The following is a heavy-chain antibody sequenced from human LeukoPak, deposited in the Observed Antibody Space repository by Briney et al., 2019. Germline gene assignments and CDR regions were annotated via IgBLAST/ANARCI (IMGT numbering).Heavy chain of an antibody. V-gene: IGHV3-30*04. Sequence: PGGSLRLSCAASGLTFSSYAMHWVRQAPGKGLEGVAVISYDGSNKYYADSVKGRFTISRDNSKNTLYLQMNSLRAEDTAVYYCAKRRYSSGWYSTGVDFDYWGQGTLVTVSS. CDR2: ISYDGSNK. D-gene: IGHD6-19*01. CDR1: GLTFSSYA. J-gene: IGHJ4*02. CDR3: AKRRYSSGWYSTGVDFDY.